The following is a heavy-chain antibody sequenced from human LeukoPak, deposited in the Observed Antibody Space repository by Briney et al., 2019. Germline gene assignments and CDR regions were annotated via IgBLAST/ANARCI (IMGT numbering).Heavy chain of an antibody. V-gene: IGHV3-66*01. J-gene: IGHJ5*02. Sequence: PGGSLRLSCAASGFTVSSNYMSWVRQAPGKGLEWVSVIYSGGSTYYADSVKGRFTISRDNSKNTLYLQMNSLRAEDTAVYYCARGWFGESGPTFDPWGQGTLVTVSS. CDR3: ARGWFGESGPTFDP. CDR1: GFTVSSNY. D-gene: IGHD3-10*01. CDR2: IYSGGST.